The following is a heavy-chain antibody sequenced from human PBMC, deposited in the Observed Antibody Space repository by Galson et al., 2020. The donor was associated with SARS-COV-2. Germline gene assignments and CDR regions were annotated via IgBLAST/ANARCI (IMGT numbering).Heavy chain of an antibody. D-gene: IGHD3-22*01. CDR2: ISAYNGNT. CDR1: GYTFTSYG. CDR3: ARAGYYYESYDAFDI. J-gene: IGHJ3*02. Sequence: ASVKVSCKASGYTFTSYGISWVRQAPGQGLEWMGWISAYNGNTNYAQKLQGRVTMTTDTSTSTAYMELRSLRSDDTAVYYCARAGYYYESYDAFDIWGQGTMVTVSS. V-gene: IGHV1-18*01.